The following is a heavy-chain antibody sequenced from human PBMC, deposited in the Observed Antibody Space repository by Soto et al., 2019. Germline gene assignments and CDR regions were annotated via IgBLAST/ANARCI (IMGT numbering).Heavy chain of an antibody. J-gene: IGHJ5*02. CDR3: ARVFCSGGNCYTYYFDP. Sequence: GGSLRLSCAASGLTFTRYWMHWVRHAPGKGLVWVSHINTDGSNTNYADSVKCRFTISRDNAKSTLFLQMNSLRDEDTAVYYCARVFCSGGNCYTYYFDPWGQGIPVTVSS. CDR2: INTDGSNT. V-gene: IGHV3-74*01. CDR1: GLTFTRYW. D-gene: IGHD2-15*01.